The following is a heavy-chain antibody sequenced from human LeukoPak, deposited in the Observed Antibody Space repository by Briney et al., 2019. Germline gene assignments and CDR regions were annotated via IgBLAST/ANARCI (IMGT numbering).Heavy chain of an antibody. CDR1: NGAITGYY. Sequence: SETLSLTCTVSNGAITGYYWGWIRQPPGEGLEWIGHILYSGTTYYNPSLKSRVTISVDTSKNQFSLKLSSVTAADTVVYYCARDARPPQGYCSSTSCLNWFDPWGQGTLVTFSS. D-gene: IGHD2-2*01. CDR2: ILYSGTT. V-gene: IGHV4-59*01. CDR3: ARDARPPQGYCSSTSCLNWFDP. J-gene: IGHJ5*02.